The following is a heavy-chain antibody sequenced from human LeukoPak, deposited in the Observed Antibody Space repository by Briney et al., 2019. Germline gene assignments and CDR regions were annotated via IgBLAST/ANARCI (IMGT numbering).Heavy chain of an antibody. J-gene: IGHJ3*01. CDR2: IIIGSGNT. CDR1: GFTFINSA. Sequence: GASVKVSCKASGFTFINSALQWVRQPRGQRLEWMGFIIIGSGNTNYAQNFHDRVTITRDVSTNTAFMELTSLTSEDTAVYYCAAPSGHDFGFAFDVWGEGTLITVS. V-gene: IGHV1-58*01. CDR3: AAPSGHDFGFAFDV. D-gene: IGHD4-17*01.